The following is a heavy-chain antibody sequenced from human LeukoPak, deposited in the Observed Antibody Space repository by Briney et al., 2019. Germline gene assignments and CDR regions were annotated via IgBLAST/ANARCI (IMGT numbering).Heavy chain of an antibody. Sequence: GGSLRLSCAASGFTFSGYSMNWVRQVPGKGLEWVSYISSSSSSIYYADSVKGRFTISRDNAKNSLYLQMNSLRAEDTAVYYCARANPPAISFFDYWGQGTLVTVSS. CDR1: GFTFSGYS. V-gene: IGHV3-21*01. J-gene: IGHJ4*02. CDR2: ISSSSSSI. D-gene: IGHD3-9*01. CDR3: ARANPPAISFFDY.